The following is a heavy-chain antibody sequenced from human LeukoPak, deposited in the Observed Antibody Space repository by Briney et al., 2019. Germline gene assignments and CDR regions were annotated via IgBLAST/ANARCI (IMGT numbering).Heavy chain of an antibody. CDR3: AREGGALAYCGGDCPDAFDI. CDR2: IYYSGST. CDR1: GGSISSSSYY. Sequence: SETLSLTCTVSGGSISSSSYYWGWIRQPPGKGLEWIGSIYYSGSTYYNPSLKSRVTISVDTSKNQFSLKLSSVTAADTAVYYCAREGGALAYCGGDCPDAFDIWGQGTMVTVSS. D-gene: IGHD2-21*02. V-gene: IGHV4-39*07. J-gene: IGHJ3*02.